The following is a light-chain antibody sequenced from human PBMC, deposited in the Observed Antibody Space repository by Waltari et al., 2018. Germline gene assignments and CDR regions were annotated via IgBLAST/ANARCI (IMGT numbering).Light chain of an antibody. CDR1: QRVGKY. CDR2: DAS. Sequence: EIVLTQSPGTLSLSPGERATLSCRASQRVGKYLAWYQQKPGQAPRLLMYDASTRATGIPDRFSGSGSGTDFSLTISRLEPEDFAVYYCQKYVNLPATFGQGTKVEIK. V-gene: IGKV3-20*01. J-gene: IGKJ1*01. CDR3: QKYVNLPAT.